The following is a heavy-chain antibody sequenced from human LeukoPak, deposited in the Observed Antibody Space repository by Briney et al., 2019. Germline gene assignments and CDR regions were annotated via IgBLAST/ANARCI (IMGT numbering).Heavy chain of an antibody. Sequence: GASVKVSCKASGYTFTTYAIHWVRQAPGQRLEWMGWIDTGNGKTRNSQKFQGRVTITRDTSASTAYMELSSLRSEDTAVYYCARDMGSGSLHYWGQGTLVTVSS. CDR2: IDTGNGKT. D-gene: IGHD1-26*01. CDR1: GYTFTTYA. CDR3: ARDMGSGSLHY. J-gene: IGHJ4*02. V-gene: IGHV1-3*04.